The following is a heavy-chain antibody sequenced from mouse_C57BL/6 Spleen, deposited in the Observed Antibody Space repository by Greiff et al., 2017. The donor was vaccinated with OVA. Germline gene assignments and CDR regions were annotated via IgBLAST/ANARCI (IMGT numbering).Heavy chain of an antibody. V-gene: IGHV1-64*01. CDR1: GYTFTSYW. CDR2: IHPNSGST. J-gene: IGHJ2*01. Sequence: QVQLQQPGAELVKPGASVKLSCKASGYTFTSYWMHWVKQRPGQGLEWIGMIHPNSGSTNYNEKFKSKATLTVDKSSSTAYMQLSSLTSEDSAVYYCARSGSITTVGNYWGKGTTLTVSS. D-gene: IGHD1-1*01. CDR3: ARSGSITTVGNY.